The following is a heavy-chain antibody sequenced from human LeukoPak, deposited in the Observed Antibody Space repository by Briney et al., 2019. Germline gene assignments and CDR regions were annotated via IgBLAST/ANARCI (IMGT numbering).Heavy chain of an antibody. D-gene: IGHD2-2*01. CDR1: GGSFSGYY. CDR2: INHSGST. Sequence: PSETLSLTCAVYGGSFSGYYWSWIRQPPGKGLEWIGEINHSGSTNYNPSLKSRVTISVDTSKNQFSLKLSSVTAADTAVYYCARDIVVVPAAIDYFDYWGQGTLVTVSS. J-gene: IGHJ4*02. V-gene: IGHV4-34*01. CDR3: ARDIVVVPAAIDYFDY.